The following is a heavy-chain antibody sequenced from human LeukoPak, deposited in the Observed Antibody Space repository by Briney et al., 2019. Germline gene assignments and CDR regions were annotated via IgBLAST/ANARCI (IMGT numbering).Heavy chain of an antibody. Sequence: PGGSLRLSCAASGFTFSSYAMHWVRQAPGKGLEWVALISYDGSNEYYADSVKGRFTISGDNSKNTLYLQMNSLRAEDTAVYYCARGQVGDGDYTYYGMDVWGQGTTVTVSS. J-gene: IGHJ6*02. CDR3: ARGQVGDGDYTYYGMDV. CDR2: ISYDGSNE. CDR1: GFTFSSYA. D-gene: IGHD3-10*01. V-gene: IGHV3-30-3*01.